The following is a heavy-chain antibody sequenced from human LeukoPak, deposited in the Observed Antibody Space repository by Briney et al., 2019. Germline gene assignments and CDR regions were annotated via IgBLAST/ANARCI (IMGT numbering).Heavy chain of an antibody. V-gene: IGHV3-7*01. Sequence: GSLRLSCAASGFTFSSYWMSWVRQAPGKGLEWVANIKQDGSEKYYVDSVKGRFTISRDNAKNSLYLQMNSLRAEDTAVYYCARDSPLGYCSSTSCYYYYGMDVWGQGTTVTVSS. D-gene: IGHD2-2*01. CDR2: IKQDGSEK. J-gene: IGHJ6*02. CDR3: ARDSPLGYCSSTSCYYYYGMDV. CDR1: GFTFSSYW.